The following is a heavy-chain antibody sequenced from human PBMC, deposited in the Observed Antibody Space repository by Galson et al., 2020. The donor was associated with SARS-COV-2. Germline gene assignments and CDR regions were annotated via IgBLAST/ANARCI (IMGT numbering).Heavy chain of an antibody. CDR2: ISYDGSNK. CDR1: GFTFSSSG. CDR3: AKFGLTG. V-gene: IGHV3-30*18. D-gene: IGHD3-10*01. Sequence: GESLKISCAASGFTFSSSGMHWLRQAPGKGLEWVAVISYDGSNKYYADSVKGRFTISRDNSKNTLYLQMNSLRAEDTAVYYCAKFGLTGWGQGTLVTVSS. J-gene: IGHJ4*02.